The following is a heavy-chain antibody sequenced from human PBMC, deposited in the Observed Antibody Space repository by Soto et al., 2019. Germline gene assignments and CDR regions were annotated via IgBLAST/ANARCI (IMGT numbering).Heavy chain of an antibody. Sequence: QLQLQESGSGLVKPSQTLSLTCAVSGGSISSGGYSWSWIRQPPGKGLEWIGYIYHSGSTYYNPSLKNPATISGDRSKNQFSLKLSSVAAADTAVSYCARGEVVAAQPWGQGTLVTVSS. CDR3: ARGEVVAAQP. CDR2: IYHSGST. CDR1: GGSISSGGYS. D-gene: IGHD2-15*01. V-gene: IGHV4-30-2*01. J-gene: IGHJ5*02.